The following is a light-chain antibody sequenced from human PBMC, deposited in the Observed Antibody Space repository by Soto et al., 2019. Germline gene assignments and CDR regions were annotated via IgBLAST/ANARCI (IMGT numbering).Light chain of an antibody. CDR2: DAS. Sequence: DIQMTQSPSSLSASVGDRVTITCQASQNINNYLNWYQQKPGRAPKLLIYDASNLESGVPSRFSGSGSGTEFTLTISSLQPDDFATYYCQQYNSYSTFGQGTRLEI. V-gene: IGKV1-5*01. CDR1: QNINNY. J-gene: IGKJ5*01. CDR3: QQYNSYST.